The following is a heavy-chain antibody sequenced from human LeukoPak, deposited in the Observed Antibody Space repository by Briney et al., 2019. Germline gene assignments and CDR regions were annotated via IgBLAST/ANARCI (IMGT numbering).Heavy chain of an antibody. Sequence: TSVTLSLTCTVSGGSIGNYYWSWIRQTPGKGLEWIGYVYYTGSTNYNPSLQSRVRLSVDTSRNQFSLKLNSLTAADTAVYYCARHTGGSVRGCFDPWGQGTLVTVSS. J-gene: IGHJ5*02. CDR3: ARHTGGSVRGCFDP. CDR2: VYYTGST. D-gene: IGHD2-8*02. V-gene: IGHV4-59*01. CDR1: GGSIGNYY.